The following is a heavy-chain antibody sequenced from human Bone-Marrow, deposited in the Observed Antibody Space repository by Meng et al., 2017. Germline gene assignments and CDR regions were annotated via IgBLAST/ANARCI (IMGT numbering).Heavy chain of an antibody. V-gene: IGHV4-39*01. CDR2: IDYSGST. Sequence: QLQLQESGPGLVKPSETLSLTCPVSGGSISSSSYSWGWIRQPPGKALEWTGSIDYSGSTYYNPSLKSRVTISADTSKNQFSLKLSSVTAADTAVYYCVRHKYNYGQSPFDYWGQGTLVTVSS. J-gene: IGHJ4*02. D-gene: IGHD5-18*01. CDR3: VRHKYNYGQSPFDY. CDR1: GGSISSSSYS.